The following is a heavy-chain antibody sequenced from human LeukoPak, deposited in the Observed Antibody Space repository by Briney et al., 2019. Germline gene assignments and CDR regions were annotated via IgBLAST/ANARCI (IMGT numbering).Heavy chain of an antibody. Sequence: GESLKISCKGSGYSFTSYWIGWVRQMPGKGLEWMGIIYPGDSDTRYSPSFQGQVTISADKSISTAYLQWSSLKASDTAMYYCARRRVPAAIDLAGFDYWGQGTLVTVSS. J-gene: IGHJ4*02. CDR1: GYSFTSYW. V-gene: IGHV5-51*01. CDR3: ARRRVPAAIDLAGFDY. D-gene: IGHD2-2*02. CDR2: IYPGDSDT.